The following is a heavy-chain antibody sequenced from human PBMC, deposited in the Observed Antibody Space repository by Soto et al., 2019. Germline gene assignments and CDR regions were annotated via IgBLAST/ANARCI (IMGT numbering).Heavy chain of an antibody. CDR3: ARDQGIVGATDGWFDP. CDR1: GGSISSGDYY. J-gene: IGHJ5*02. Sequence: SETLSLTCTVSGGSISSGDYYWSWIRQPPGEGLEWIGYIYYSGSTYYNPSLKSRVTISVDTSKNQFSLKLSSVTAADTAVYYCARDQGIVGATDGWFDPWGQGTLVTVSS. D-gene: IGHD1-26*01. CDR2: IYYSGST. V-gene: IGHV4-30-4*01.